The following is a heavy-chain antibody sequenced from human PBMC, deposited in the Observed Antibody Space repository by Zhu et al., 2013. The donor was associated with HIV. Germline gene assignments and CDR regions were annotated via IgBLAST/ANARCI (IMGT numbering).Heavy chain of an antibody. CDR3: ARGRYDFWSGYSPYYYGMDV. V-gene: IGHV1-69*01. CDR2: IIPIFGTA. D-gene: IGHD3-3*01. J-gene: IGHJ6*02. CDR1: GGTFSSYA. Sequence: QVQLVQSGAEVKKPGSSVKVSCKASGGTFSSYAISWVRQAPGQGLEWMGGIIPIFGTANYAQKFQGRVTITADESTSTAYMELSSLRSEDTAVYYCARGRYDFWSGYSPYYYGMDVWGQGTTVTVSS.